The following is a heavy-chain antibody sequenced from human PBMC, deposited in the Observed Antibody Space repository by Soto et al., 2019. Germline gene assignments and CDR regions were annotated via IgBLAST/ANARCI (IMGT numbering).Heavy chain of an antibody. V-gene: IGHV3-30-3*01. D-gene: IGHD3-22*01. CDR1: GFTFSSYA. Sequence: QVQLVESGGGVVQPGRSLRLSCAASGFTFSSYAMHWVRQAPGKGPEWVAVISYDGTNKYYADSVKGRFTISRDNSKNTLYLQMNSLRDEDTAVYYCARLEGYDSSGYYPTPWGQGTLVTVSS. CDR3: ARLEGYDSSGYYPTP. J-gene: IGHJ4*02. CDR2: ISYDGTNK.